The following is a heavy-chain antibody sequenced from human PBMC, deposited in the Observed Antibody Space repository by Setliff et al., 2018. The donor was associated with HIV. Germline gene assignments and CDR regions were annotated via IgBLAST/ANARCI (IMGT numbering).Heavy chain of an antibody. V-gene: IGHV4-59*08. CDR2: IYNSAST. CDR3: ARHSPSDD. Sequence: SETLSLTCTVSGDSISTDYWTWIRQPPGKGLEWIGYIYNSASTSYNPSLKSRVTISVDTSKNQFSLKLSSGTAAHTAVDYCARHSPSDDWGPGTLVTVSS. CDR1: GDSISTDY. J-gene: IGHJ4*02.